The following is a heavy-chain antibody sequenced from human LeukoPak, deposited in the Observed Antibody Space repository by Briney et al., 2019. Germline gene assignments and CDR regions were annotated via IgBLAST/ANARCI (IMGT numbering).Heavy chain of an antibody. CDR3: ARDQRFPSY. CDR1: GFTFSSYS. J-gene: IGHJ4*02. D-gene: IGHD3-10*01. V-gene: IGHV3-48*02. Sequence: GGSLRLSCAATGFTFSSYSMNWVRQAPGKGLEWVSFITSTSNTIYYADSVKGRFTISRDNAKNSLYLQMNSLRDEDTAVYFCARDQRFPSYWGQGTLVTVPS. CDR2: ITSTSNTI.